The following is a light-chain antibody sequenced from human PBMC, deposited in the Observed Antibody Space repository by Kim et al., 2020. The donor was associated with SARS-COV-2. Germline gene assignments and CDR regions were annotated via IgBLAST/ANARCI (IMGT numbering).Light chain of an antibody. J-gene: IGLJ1*01. Sequence: QSVTIPCTGTSSDVGAYNFVSWYQQHPGKAPKLMIYEVTKRPSGVPDRFSGSKSGNTASLTVSGLQAEDEADYYCSSYAGNNTLYVFGTGTKVTVL. CDR1: SSDVGAYNF. V-gene: IGLV2-8*01. CDR2: EVT. CDR3: SSYAGNNTLYV.